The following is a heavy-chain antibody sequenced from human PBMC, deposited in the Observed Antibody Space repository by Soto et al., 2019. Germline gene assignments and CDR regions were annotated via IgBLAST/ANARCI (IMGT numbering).Heavy chain of an antibody. J-gene: IGHJ5*02. CDR3: ARWMTTVTTGWFDP. CDR2: FYSGGST. CDR1: GFTVSSNY. V-gene: IGHV3-66*01. D-gene: IGHD4-4*01. Sequence: EVQLVESGGGLVQPGGSLRLSCAASGFTVSSNYMSWVRQAPGKGLEWVSVFYSGGSTYYADSVKGRFTISRDNSKNTLYLQMNSLRAEDTAVYYCARWMTTVTTGWFDPWGQGTLVTVSS.